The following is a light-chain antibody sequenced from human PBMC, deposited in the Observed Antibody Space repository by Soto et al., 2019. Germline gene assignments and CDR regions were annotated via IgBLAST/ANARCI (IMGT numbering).Light chain of an antibody. CDR2: GAS. J-gene: IGKJ1*01. CDR3: QQYKSWLT. Sequence: IVMTQSPATLSLSPGARVTLSCRASQSIDSKLACYQQRPDQAPRLRIYGASIRATGIPARFSGSGSGAEFPLTSSGLQSEVFGVYFYQQYKSWLTFGQGTNVDI. CDR1: QSIDSK. V-gene: IGKV3-15*01.